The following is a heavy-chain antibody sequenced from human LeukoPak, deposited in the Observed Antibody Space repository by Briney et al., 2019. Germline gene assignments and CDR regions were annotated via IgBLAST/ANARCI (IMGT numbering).Heavy chain of an antibody. J-gene: IGHJ4*02. V-gene: IGHV4-59*08. CDR3: ARQVRVRYGSSGYYDY. Sequence: SETLSLTCTVSGGSISSYYWSWIRQPPGKGLEWIGYIYYSGSTNYNPSLKSRVTISVDTSKNQFSLKLSSVTAADTAVYYCARQVRVRYGSSGYYDYWGQGTLVTVSS. D-gene: IGHD3-22*01. CDR2: IYYSGST. CDR1: GGSISSYY.